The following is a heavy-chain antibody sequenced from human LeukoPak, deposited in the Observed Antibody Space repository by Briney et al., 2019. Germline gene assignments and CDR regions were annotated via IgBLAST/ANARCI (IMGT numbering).Heavy chain of an antibody. V-gene: IGHV3-48*02. CDR2: ISSSRSSI. CDR3: ARVHSYDYVWGSYYFDY. CDR1: GFTFSSYS. D-gene: IGHD3-16*01. J-gene: IGHJ4*02. Sequence: GGSLRLSCAASGFTFSSYSMNWVRLAPGKGLEWVSFISSSRSSIYYADTVKGRFTISRDNAKNSLYLQMNSLRDEDTAVYCCARVHSYDYVWGSYYFDYWGQGTLVTVSS.